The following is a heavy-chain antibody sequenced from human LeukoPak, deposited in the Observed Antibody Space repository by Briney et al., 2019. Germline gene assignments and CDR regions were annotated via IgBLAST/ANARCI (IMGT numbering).Heavy chain of an antibody. Sequence: PSQTLSLTCTVSGGSISSGSYYWSWIRQPAGRGLEWFGRIYTSGSTNYNPSLKSRVTISVDTSKNQFSLKLSSVTAADTAVYYCARWYYDFWSGLTYFDYWGQGTLVTVSS. CDR1: GGSISSGSYY. CDR3: ARWYYDFWSGLTYFDY. D-gene: IGHD3-3*01. J-gene: IGHJ4*02. CDR2: IYTSGST. V-gene: IGHV4-61*02.